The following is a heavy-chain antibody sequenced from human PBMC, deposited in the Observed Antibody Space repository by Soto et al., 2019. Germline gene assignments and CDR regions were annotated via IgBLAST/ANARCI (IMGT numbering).Heavy chain of an antibody. D-gene: IGHD2-21*02. V-gene: IGHV3-33*01. CDR1: GFTFSGNG. CDR3: ARDLSGDSYIDY. Sequence: GGSLRLSCEASGFTFSGNGMHWVRQAPGKGLEWVAVIWYDGSNKHYADSVRGRFTISRDASKNTLYLQMNSLRAEDTAVYYCARDLSGDSYIDYWGQGTLVTVSS. J-gene: IGHJ4*02. CDR2: IWYDGSNK.